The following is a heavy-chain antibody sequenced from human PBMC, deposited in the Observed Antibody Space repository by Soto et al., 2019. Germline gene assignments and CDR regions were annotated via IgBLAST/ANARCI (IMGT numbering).Heavy chain of an antibody. CDR1: GGSISSGGYY. CDR2: IYYSGST. CDR3: ARDVVVVSSDYYYYYGMDV. J-gene: IGHJ6*02. Sequence: SETLSLTCTVSGGSISSGGYYWSWIRQHPGKGLEWIGYIYYSGSTYYNPSLKSRVTISVDTSKNQFSLKLSSVTAADTAVYYCARDVVVVSSDYYYYYGMDVWCQRTTVTVSS. V-gene: IGHV4-31*03. D-gene: IGHD2-15*01.